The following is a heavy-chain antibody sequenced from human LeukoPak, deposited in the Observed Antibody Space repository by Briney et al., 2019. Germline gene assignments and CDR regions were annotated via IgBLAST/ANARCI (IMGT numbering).Heavy chain of an antibody. D-gene: IGHD5-18*01. CDR2: IIPIFGTA. CDR3: ARDSEYSYGYGGFDY. Sequence: SVKVSCKASGGTFSSYAISWVRQTPGQGLEWMGGIIPIFGTANYAQKFQGRVTITTDESTSTAYMELSSLRSEDTAVYYCARDSEYSYGYGGFDYWGQGTLVTVSS. CDR1: GGTFSSYA. V-gene: IGHV1-69*05. J-gene: IGHJ4*02.